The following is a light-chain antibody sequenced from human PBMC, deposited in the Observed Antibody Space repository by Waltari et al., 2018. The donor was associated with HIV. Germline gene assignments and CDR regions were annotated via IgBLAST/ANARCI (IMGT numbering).Light chain of an antibody. V-gene: IGKV1-13*02. CDR2: DAS. CDR3: QQFSSFPLT. CDR1: QDIRTS. J-gene: IGKJ4*01. Sequence: AIQVPQSPSSLSASVGDRVIITCRTSQDIRTSLAWYQQRTGRAPQLLLSDASTLQSGVPSRFIGIGSGTTFTLNISRLHSEDFASYYCQQFSSFPLTFGGGTKIQIK.